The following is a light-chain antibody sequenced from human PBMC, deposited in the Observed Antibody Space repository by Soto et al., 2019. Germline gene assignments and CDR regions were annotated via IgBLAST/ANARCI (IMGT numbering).Light chain of an antibody. J-gene: IGKJ1*01. Sequence: EIVLTQSPATLCVSPGERATLSCRASQSLMSNLAWYQQKPGQAPRLLIYGASTRATGIPARFSASGSGTEFTLTVSNLQSEDFAVYYCQQYNYWPRTFGQGTKVDIK. V-gene: IGKV3-15*01. CDR2: GAS. CDR3: QQYNYWPRT. CDR1: QSLMSN.